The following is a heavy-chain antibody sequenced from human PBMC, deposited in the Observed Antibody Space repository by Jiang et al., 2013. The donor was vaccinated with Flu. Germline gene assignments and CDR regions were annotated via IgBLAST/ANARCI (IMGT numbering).Heavy chain of an antibody. CDR3: ARDQGYEVRGVPRAFDI. V-gene: IGHV4-59*01. Sequence: LLKPSETLSLTCTVSGGSISSYYWSWIRQPPGKGLEWIGYIYYSGSTNYNPSLKSRVTISVDTSKNQFSLKLSSVTAADTAVHYCARDQGYEVRGVPRAFDIWGQGTMVTVSS. CDR1: GGSISSYY. D-gene: IGHD3-10*01. J-gene: IGHJ3*02. CDR2: IYYSGST.